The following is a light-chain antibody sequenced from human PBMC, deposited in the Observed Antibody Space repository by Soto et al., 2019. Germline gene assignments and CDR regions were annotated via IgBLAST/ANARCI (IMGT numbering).Light chain of an antibody. CDR1: SSDVGAYKY. V-gene: IGLV2-11*01. CDR3: CSYLRGDVV. Sequence: QSALTQPRSVSGSPGQSVTISCTATSSDVGAYKYVSWYQQHPGKAPKLMIYDVTKRPSGVPNRFSGSKSGSTASLTISGLQAEDEGAYYCCSYLRGDVVLGGGTKLTVL. CDR2: DVT. J-gene: IGLJ2*01.